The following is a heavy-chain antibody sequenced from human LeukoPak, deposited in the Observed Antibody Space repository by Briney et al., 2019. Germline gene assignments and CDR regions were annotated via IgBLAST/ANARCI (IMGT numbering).Heavy chain of an antibody. CDR2: MNANSGNT. CDR1: GYTFTNHD. Sequence: GASAKVSCKASGYTFTNHDIDWVRQAAGQGLEWMGWMNANSGNTGYAQKFQGRVSFTRDTSISTAYTELSSLRSEDTAVYYCARGSGSNGRDWFDPWGQGTLVTVSS. CDR3: ARGSGSNGRDWFDP. V-gene: IGHV1-8*03. J-gene: IGHJ5*02. D-gene: IGHD1-26*01.